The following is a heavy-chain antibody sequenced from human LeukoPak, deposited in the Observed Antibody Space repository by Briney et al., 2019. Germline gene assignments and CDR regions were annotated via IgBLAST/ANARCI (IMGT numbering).Heavy chain of an antibody. CDR3: ARHMTVTYDAFDI. CDR2: IYTTGST. D-gene: IGHD3-22*01. Sequence: SETLSLTCTVSSGSISSYYWSWIRQPAGKGLEWIGRIYTTGSTSYNPSLKSRVTISIDTSERQFSLKLSSVTAADTAAYYCARHMTVTYDAFDIWGQGTMVTVSS. V-gene: IGHV4-4*07. J-gene: IGHJ3*02. CDR1: SGSISSYY.